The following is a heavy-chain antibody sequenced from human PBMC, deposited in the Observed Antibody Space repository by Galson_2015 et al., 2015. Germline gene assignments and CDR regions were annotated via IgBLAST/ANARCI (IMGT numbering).Heavy chain of an antibody. CDR2: IEYSGTT. D-gene: IGHD3-3*01. V-gene: IGHV4-61*08. Sequence: LVKPTQPLTLTCTFSGFSLSTSGMGVSWIRQPPGKGLEWVGYIEYSGTTNYKPSLRGRLTISVDMSKNQFSLKLSSVTAADTAVYYCARDGGPGYFQIWGQGTPVTVSS. J-gene: IGHJ1*01. CDR3: ARDGGPGYFQI. CDR1: GFSLSTSGMG.